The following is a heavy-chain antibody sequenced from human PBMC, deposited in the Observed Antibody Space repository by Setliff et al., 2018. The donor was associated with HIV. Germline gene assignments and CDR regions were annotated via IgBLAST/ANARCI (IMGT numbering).Heavy chain of an antibody. CDR3: AKDYYDFVWGSSLAY. CDR2: ISGSGGST. V-gene: IGHV3-23*01. Sequence: PGGSLRLSCAASGFTFSSYAMSWVRQAPGKGLEWVSAISGSGGSTYYADSVKGRFTIARDNSKNTLYLQMNSLRAEATAVYYCAKDYYDFVWGSSLAYWGQGTLVTVSS. D-gene: IGHD3-16*01. CDR1: GFTFSSYA. J-gene: IGHJ4*02.